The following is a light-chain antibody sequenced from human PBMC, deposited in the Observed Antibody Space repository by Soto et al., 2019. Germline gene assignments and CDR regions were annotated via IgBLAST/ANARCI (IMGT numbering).Light chain of an antibody. Sequence: EIVMTQSPATLSVSPGERATLSCRDSQSVINLAWYQQKPGQAPRLLIYGASTRATGIPARFSGSGSGTDFTLTISSLQSEDFAVYYCQHYNSWTWTFGQGTTVEIK. V-gene: IGKV3-15*01. J-gene: IGKJ1*01. CDR3: QHYNSWTWT. CDR1: QSVIN. CDR2: GAS.